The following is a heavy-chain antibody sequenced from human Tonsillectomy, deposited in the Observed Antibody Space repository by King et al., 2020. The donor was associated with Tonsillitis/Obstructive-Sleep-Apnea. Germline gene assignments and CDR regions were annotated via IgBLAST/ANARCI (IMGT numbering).Heavy chain of an antibody. V-gene: IGHV7-4-1*02. CDR1: VYTFTNST. CDR3: AREVIVEPAPYGWFDP. Sequence: VQLVESGSELKKPGASVKVSCKASVYTFTNSTLHWVRQAPGQGLEWMGWINTNTGNPTYAQGFTGRFVFSLDPSVSTAYLQISSLQAEDAAVYYCAREVIVEPAPYGWFDPWGQGTLVTVSS. D-gene: IGHD2-2*01. J-gene: IGHJ5*02. CDR2: INTNTGNP.